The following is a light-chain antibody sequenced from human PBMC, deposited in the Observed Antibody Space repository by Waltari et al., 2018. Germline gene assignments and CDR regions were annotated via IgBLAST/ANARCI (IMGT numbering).Light chain of an antibody. J-gene: IGLJ2*01. V-gene: IGLV1-51*01. CDR3: GTWDSSLSAGV. CDR2: DNN. Sequence: QSVLTQPPSVSAAPGQKVIISCSGSSSNIGSNFVSWFQHLPGTAPTLLIYDNNKRPPGIPGRFSGSKSGTSATLGITGLQTGDEANYYCGTWDSSLSAGVFGGGTSLTVL. CDR1: SSNIGSNF.